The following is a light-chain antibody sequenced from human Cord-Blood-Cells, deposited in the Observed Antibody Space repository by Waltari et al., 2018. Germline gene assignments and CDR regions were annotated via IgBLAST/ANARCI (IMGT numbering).Light chain of an antibody. CDR3: SSYTSSSTVV. CDR1: ISSVGGYNY. V-gene: IGLV2-14*01. CDR2: EVS. J-gene: IGLJ2*01. Sequence: QSALTQPASVSGSPGQSITISCTGTISSVGGYNYVSWYQQHPGKAPKLMIYEVSNRPSGVSNRFSGSKSGNTASLTISGLQAEDEADYYCSSYTSSSTVVFGGGTKLTVL.